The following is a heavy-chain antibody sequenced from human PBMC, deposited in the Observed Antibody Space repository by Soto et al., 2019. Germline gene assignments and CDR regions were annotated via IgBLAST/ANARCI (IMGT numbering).Heavy chain of an antibody. CDR2: IIPIFGTA. J-gene: IGHJ4*02. D-gene: IGHD3-22*01. V-gene: IGHV1-69*13. CDR3: ARTRDTCYYDSSGYLF. Sequence: ASVKVSCKASGGTFSSYAISWVRQAPGQGLEWMGGIIPIFGTANYAQKFQGRVTITADESTSTAYMELSSLRSEDTAVYYCARTRDTCYYDSSGYLFWGQGTLVTVSS. CDR1: GGTFSSYA.